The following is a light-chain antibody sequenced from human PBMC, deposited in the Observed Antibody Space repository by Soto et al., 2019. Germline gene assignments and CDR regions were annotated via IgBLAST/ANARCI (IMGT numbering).Light chain of an antibody. CDR3: LQYNNWTFT. Sequence: VVLTQSPATLSVSPGDVATLPCRASQGLSRNVAWYQQNPGQVPRLLIYGASIRATGIPARFSGSGSGTELTIAISSMKSEDFEVYYCLQYNNWTFTFGGGTKVDIK. CDR2: GAS. CDR1: QGLSRN. V-gene: IGKV3-15*01. J-gene: IGKJ4*01.